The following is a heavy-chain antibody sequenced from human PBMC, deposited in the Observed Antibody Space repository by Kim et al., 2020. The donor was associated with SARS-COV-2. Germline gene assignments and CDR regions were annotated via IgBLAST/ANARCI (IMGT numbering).Heavy chain of an antibody. Sequence: GGSLRLSCAASGFTVSSNYMSWVRQAPGKGLEWVSVIYSGGSTYYADSVKGRFTISRDNSKNTLYLQMNSLRAEDTAVYYCALARGIAAAGRLGWFDPWGQGTLVTVSS. CDR2: IYSGGST. D-gene: IGHD6-13*01. J-gene: IGHJ5*02. CDR1: GFTVSSNY. CDR3: ALARGIAAAGRLGWFDP. V-gene: IGHV3-53*01.